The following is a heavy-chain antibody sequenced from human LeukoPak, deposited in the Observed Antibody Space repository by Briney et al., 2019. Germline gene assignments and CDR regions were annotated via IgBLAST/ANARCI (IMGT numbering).Heavy chain of an antibody. J-gene: IGHJ1*01. CDR2: IYTSGST. D-gene: IGHD3-22*01. CDR3: ARGGPKYYYDSSGYILEYFRH. V-gene: IGHV4-4*07. Sequence: SETLSLTCTVSGGSISSYYWSWIRQPAGKGLEWIGRIYTSGSTNYNPSLKSRVTMSVDTSKNQFSLKLSSVTAADTAVYYCARGGPKYYYDSSGYILEYFRHWGQGTLVAVSS. CDR1: GGSISSYY.